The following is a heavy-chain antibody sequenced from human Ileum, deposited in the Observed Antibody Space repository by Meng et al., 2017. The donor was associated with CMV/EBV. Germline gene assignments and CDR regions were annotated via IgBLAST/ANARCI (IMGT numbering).Heavy chain of an antibody. D-gene: IGHD5-12*01. Sequence: ASVKVSCKASGYTFIDHYIHWVRQAPGQGLEWTGWINPDSGGTNYARKFQGRVTMTRDTSISTAYMELSRLTSDDTAVYYCARYRVDIVATTPFDYRGQGTLVTVSS. CDR1: GYTFIDHY. CDR2: INPDSGGT. CDR3: ARYRVDIVATTPFDY. V-gene: IGHV1-2*02. J-gene: IGHJ4*02.